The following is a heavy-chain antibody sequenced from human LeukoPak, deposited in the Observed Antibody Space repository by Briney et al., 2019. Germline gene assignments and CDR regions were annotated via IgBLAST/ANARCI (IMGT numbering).Heavy chain of an antibody. J-gene: IGHJ4*02. CDR3: ARGQAPSHY. V-gene: IGHV4-34*01. CDR2: INHSGST. Sequence: SETLSLTCAVYGGSFSGYYWSWIRQPPGKGLEWIGEINHSGSTNYNPSLKSRVTISVDTSKNQFSLKLSSVTAADTAVYYCARGQAPSHYWGQGTLVTVSS. CDR1: GGSFSGYY.